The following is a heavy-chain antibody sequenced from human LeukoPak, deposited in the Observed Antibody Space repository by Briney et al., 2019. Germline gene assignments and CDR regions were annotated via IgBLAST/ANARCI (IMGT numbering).Heavy chain of an antibody. CDR1: GFTFSDYY. D-gene: IGHD6-6*01. CDR2: ISGTSSDT. Sequence: GGSLRLSCSASGFTFSDYYMSWLRQAPGKGLEYLSYISGTSSDTNYADSVRGRFTTSRDNAENSLYLQMNSLRVEDTAVYYCARTARTPAYWGQGTLVTVSS. CDR3: ARTARTPAY. J-gene: IGHJ4*02. V-gene: IGHV3-11*06.